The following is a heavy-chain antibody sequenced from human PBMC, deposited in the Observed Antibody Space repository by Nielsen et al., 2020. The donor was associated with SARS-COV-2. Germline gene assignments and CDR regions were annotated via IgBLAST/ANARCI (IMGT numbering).Heavy chain of an antibody. CDR1: GFDFMYFA. J-gene: IGHJ3*01. CDR3: AKSALNNGNDAFDV. Sequence: GESLKISCVASGFDFMYFAMSWVRQAPGKGLEWVSGLNGLGDITYYSHSAKGRFTISRDNSKNTLSLQLNNLRADDTALYFCAKSALNNGNDAFDVWGRGTLVTVSS. V-gene: IGHV3-23*01. D-gene: IGHD2-8*01. CDR2: LNGLGDIT.